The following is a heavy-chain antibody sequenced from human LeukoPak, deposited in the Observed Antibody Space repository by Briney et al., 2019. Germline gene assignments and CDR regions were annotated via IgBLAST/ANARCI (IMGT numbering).Heavy chain of an antibody. CDR1: GFTFNDYA. Sequence: GGSLRLSCAASGFTFNDYAMHWVCQAPGKGLEWVSLISGDGGSTYYADSVKGRFTISRDNSKNSLYLQMNSLRTEDTALYYCARLNSYGYVFYYYGIDVWGQGTTVTVSS. CDR3: ARLNSYGYVFYYYGIDV. D-gene: IGHD5-18*01. V-gene: IGHV3-43*02. J-gene: IGHJ6*02. CDR2: ISGDGGST.